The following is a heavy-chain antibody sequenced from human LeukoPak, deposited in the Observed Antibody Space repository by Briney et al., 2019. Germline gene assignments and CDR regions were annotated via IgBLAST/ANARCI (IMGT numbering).Heavy chain of an antibody. Sequence: ASVKVSCKASGYTFSDYAIHWVRQAPGQGLEWMGWVNPNTGGTSYAQKFQGRVTMTRDTSISTAYMELSSLRAEDTAVYYCARGLNWNYGWFDPWGQGTLVTVSS. J-gene: IGHJ5*02. CDR2: VNPNTGGT. V-gene: IGHV1-2*02. D-gene: IGHD1-7*01. CDR1: GYTFSDYA. CDR3: ARGLNWNYGWFDP.